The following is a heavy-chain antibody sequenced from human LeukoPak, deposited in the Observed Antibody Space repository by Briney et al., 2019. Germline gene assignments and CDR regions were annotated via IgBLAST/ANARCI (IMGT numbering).Heavy chain of an antibody. V-gene: IGHV3-23*01. Sequence: ETLSLTCTVSGGSISSSSYYWGWVRQAPGKGLEWVSAISGSGGSTYYADSVKGRFTISRDNSKNTLYLQMNSLRAEDTAVYYCAKEWELFHPTFDYWGQGTLVTVSS. J-gene: IGHJ4*02. CDR1: GGSISSSSYY. CDR3: AKEWELFHPTFDY. CDR2: ISGSGGST. D-gene: IGHD3-10*01.